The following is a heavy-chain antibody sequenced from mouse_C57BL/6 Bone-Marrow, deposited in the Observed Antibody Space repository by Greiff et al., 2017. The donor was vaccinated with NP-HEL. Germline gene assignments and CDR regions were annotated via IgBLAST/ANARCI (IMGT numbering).Heavy chain of an antibody. Sequence: QVQLQQPGAELVMPGASVKLSCKASGYTFTSYWMHWVKQRPGQGLEWIGEIDPSDSYTNYNQKFKGKSTLTVDKSSSTAYMQLSSLTSEDSAVYYCAREGYYGSSYHAMDYWGQGTSVTVSS. CDR2: IDPSDSYT. CDR3: AREGYYGSSYHAMDY. V-gene: IGHV1-69*01. CDR1: GYTFTSYW. D-gene: IGHD1-1*01. J-gene: IGHJ4*01.